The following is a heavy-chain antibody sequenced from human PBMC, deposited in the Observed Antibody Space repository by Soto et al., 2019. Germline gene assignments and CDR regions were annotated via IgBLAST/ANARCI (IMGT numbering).Heavy chain of an antibody. V-gene: IGHV3-21*02. CDR3: ARGRTCTGATCYGGGDY. Sequence: DVQLVESGGGLVKPGGSLRLSCVASGFTLTSYSMLWVRQPPGKGLEWVSSISSDNNYIYYADSVKGRFTISRDNAKNSLYLQMISLRAEDTAVYYCARGRTCTGATCYGGGDYWGQGTLVTVSS. D-gene: IGHD2-15*01. J-gene: IGHJ4*02. CDR1: GFTLTSYS. CDR2: ISSDNNYI.